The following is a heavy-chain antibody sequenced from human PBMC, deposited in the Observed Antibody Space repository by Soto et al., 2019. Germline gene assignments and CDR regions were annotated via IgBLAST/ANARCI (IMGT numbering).Heavy chain of an antibody. CDR1: GYSFTSYW. Sequence: PGESLKISCKGSGYSFTSYWIGWVRQMPGKGLEWMGIIYPGDSDTRYSPSFQGQVTISADKSISTAYLQWSSLKASDTAMYYCARNSGHQLWFGELLSGEPKTKYYYYGMDVWGQGTTVTVSS. CDR3: ARNSGHQLWFGELLSGEPKTKYYYYGMDV. D-gene: IGHD3-10*01. V-gene: IGHV5-51*01. J-gene: IGHJ6*02. CDR2: IYPGDSDT.